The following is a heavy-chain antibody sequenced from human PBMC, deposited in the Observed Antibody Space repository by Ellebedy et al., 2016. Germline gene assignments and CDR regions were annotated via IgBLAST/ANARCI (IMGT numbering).Heavy chain of an antibody. D-gene: IGHD3-10*01. Sequence: GESLKISCAASGFTFSSYAMTWVRPAPGKGLEWVASISGNGGSTYYADSVKGRFTISRDNSKNTLSLQMNSLRAEDTALYYCAKVGNYYGSGYYYYYYMDVWGKGSTVTVSS. CDR2: ISGNGGST. J-gene: IGHJ6*03. CDR1: GFTFSSYA. V-gene: IGHV3-23*01. CDR3: AKVGNYYGSGYYYYYYMDV.